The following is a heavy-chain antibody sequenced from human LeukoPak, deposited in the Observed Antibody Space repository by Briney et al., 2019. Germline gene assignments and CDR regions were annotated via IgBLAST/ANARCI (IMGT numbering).Heavy chain of an antibody. CDR1: GVSTSRSNYY. CDR2: IYYSGST. J-gene: IGHJ4*02. V-gene: IGHV4-39*01. CDR3: ARLSSSNWYWIDY. Sequence: SETLSLTCTDSGVSTSRSNYYWGWIRQPPGKGLEWIGSIYYSGSTYYNPSLKSRITISVDTSKNQFSLKLSSVTAADTAVYYCARLSSSNWYWIDYWGQGTLVTVSS. D-gene: IGHD6-13*01.